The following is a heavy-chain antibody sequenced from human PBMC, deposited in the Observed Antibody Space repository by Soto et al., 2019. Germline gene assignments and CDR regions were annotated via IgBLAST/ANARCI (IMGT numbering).Heavy chain of an antibody. J-gene: IGHJ6*02. Sequence: HPGGSLRLSCAASGFTFSSYWMHWVRQAPGKGLVWVSRINLDGSISRYTDSVKGRFTISRDNAKNTLYLQMNSLRAEDTAVYNCAREGYTFGMDVWGQGTTVTVSS. CDR3: AREGYTFGMDV. CDR2: INLDGSIS. V-gene: IGHV3-74*01. CDR1: GFTFSSYW. D-gene: IGHD2-2*02.